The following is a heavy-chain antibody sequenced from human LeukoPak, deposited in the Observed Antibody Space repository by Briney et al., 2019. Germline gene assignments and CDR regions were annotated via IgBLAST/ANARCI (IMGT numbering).Heavy chain of an antibody. CDR1: GGSIRGYY. D-gene: IGHD3-22*01. Sequence: SETLSLTCIVSGGSIRGYYWSWIRQSPGKGLEWIGYIYYSGSTKYNPSLKSRVTISVDTSKNQFSLKLRSVTAADTAVYYCARHYYSYYYGMDVWSQGTTVTVSS. CDR3: ARHYYSYYYGMDV. J-gene: IGHJ6*02. V-gene: IGHV4-59*08. CDR2: IYYSGST.